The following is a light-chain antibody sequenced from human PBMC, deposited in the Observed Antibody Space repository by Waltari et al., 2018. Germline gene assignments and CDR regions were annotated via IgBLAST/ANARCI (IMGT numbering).Light chain of an antibody. Sequence: QTVVTQEPSLSVSPGGTVTITCGFSAGSVSRRSFPSWYRQTPGQAPLTLLYNTNSRSSGVPDRFSGSIRENKAALTITGAQADDESYYYCLLYVPSGIWVFGGGTKLTVL. V-gene: IGLV8-61*01. CDR1: AGSVSRRSF. CDR3: LLYVPSGIWV. CDR2: NTN. J-gene: IGLJ3*02.